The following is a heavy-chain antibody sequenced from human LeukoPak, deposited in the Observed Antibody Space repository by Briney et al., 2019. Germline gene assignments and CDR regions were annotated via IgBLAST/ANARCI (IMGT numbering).Heavy chain of an antibody. CDR1: GGTFSSYA. D-gene: IGHD3-22*01. CDR2: IIPISGTA. CDR3: ARDGPSYDSSGYYFDY. Sequence: ASVKVSCKASGGTFSSYAISWVRQAPGQGLEWMGGIIPISGTANYAQKFQGRVTITADESTSTAYMELSSLRSEDTAVYYCARDGPSYDSSGYYFDYWGQGTLVTVSS. J-gene: IGHJ4*02. V-gene: IGHV1-69*01.